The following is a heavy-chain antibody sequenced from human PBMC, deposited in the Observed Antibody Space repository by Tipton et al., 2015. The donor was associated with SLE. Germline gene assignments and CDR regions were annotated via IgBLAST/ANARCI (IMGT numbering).Heavy chain of an antibody. V-gene: IGHV4-61*02. CDR1: GGSINSGSFY. Sequence: TLSLTCTVSGGSINSGSFYWSWFRQPAGKGLEWIGRIYTGGNTKYNPSLESRVTLSVDASKDQFSLRLTSVTAADTAVYYCVVCSPSSCSYFDYWGQGRLVTVSS. CDR3: VVCSPSSCSYFDY. J-gene: IGHJ4*02. CDR2: IYTGGNT. D-gene: IGHD2-2*01.